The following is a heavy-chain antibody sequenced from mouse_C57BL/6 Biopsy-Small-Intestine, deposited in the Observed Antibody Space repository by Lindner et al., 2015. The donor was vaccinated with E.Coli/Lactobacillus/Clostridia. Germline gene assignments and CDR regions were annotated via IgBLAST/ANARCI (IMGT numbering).Heavy chain of an antibody. CDR1: GHTLTELS. D-gene: IGHD2-12*01. J-gene: IGHJ2*01. V-gene: IGHV1-18*01. Sequence: SVKVSCKVSGHTLTELSMHWVRQAPGKGLEWMGGFDPRNGEIIHAQKFQGGVTMTEDASTDTAYMELSSLRSEDTAFYYCAARYSRSWRAYFDYWGRGTLVTVSS. CDR2: FDPRNGEI. CDR3: AARYSRSWRAYFDY.